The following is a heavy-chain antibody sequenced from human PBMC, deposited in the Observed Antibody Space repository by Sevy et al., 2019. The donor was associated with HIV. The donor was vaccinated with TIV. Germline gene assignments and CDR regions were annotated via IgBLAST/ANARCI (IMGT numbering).Heavy chain of an antibody. V-gene: IGHV3-33*01. CDR1: GFTFSSYC. Sequence: GGSLRLSCAASGFTFSSYCMHWVRQAPGKGLEWVALIWFDGSNTYYAYSVKGRFTISRDIAKNTLHLQMNSLRGEDTAVYYCARDLEFYDNGDYGPAFMPDYWGQGTLVTVSS. J-gene: IGHJ4*02. D-gene: IGHD4-17*01. CDR3: ARDLEFYDNGDYGPAFMPDY. CDR2: IWFDGSNT.